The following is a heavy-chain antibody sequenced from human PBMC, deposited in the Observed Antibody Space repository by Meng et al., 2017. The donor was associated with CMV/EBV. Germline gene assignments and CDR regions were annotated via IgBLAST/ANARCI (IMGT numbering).Heavy chain of an antibody. J-gene: IGHJ4*02. V-gene: IGHV1-2*02. CDR3: ARVPEIATIRTGWYFDY. CDR2: INPNSGGT. Sequence: ASVKVSCKASGYTFTGYFMHWVRQAPGQGLEWMGWINPNSGGTNYAQKFQGRVTMTRDTFISTAYMELSRLRSDDTAVYYCARVPEIATIRTGWYFDYWGQGTLVTVSS. D-gene: IGHD5-24*01. CDR1: GYTFTGYF.